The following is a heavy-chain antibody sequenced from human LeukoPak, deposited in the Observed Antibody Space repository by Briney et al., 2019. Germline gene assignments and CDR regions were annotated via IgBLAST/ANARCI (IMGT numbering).Heavy chain of an antibody. J-gene: IGHJ3*02. CDR3: ASRVGLGAFDI. CDR2: IGGVGESF. D-gene: IGHD2-2*01. V-gene: IGHV3-53*05. Sequence: GGSLRLSCAASGFTVSSNYMSWVRQAPGKGLEWVSIIGGVGESFYYADSVKGRFTISRDNSKNTLYLQMNSLRAEDTAVYYCASRVGLGAFDIWGQGTMVTVSS. CDR1: GFTVSSNY.